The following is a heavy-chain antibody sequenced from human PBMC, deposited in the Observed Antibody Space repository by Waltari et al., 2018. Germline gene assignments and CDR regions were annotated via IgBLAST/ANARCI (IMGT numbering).Heavy chain of an antibody. J-gene: IGHJ3*02. CDR1: GFTFSSFG. D-gene: IGHD3-22*01. Sequence: EVQLVESGGGLVQPGGSLRLSCAASGFTFSSFGMNWVRQAPGKGLEWVSYISSSSTTIYYADSVKGRFTISRDNAKNSLYLQMNSLRAEDTAVYYCARDTVPLYDSSATEAFGIWGQGTMVTVSA. CDR2: ISSSSTTI. CDR3: ARDTVPLYDSSATEAFGI. V-gene: IGHV3-48*01.